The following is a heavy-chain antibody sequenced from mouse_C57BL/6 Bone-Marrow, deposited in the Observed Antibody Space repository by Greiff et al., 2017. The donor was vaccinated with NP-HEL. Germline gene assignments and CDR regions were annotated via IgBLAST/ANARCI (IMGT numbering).Heavy chain of an antibody. CDR1: GYTFTSYW. CDR2: IHPNSGST. Sequence: VQLQQPGAELVKPGASVKLSCKASGYTFTSYWMHWVKQRPGQGLEWIGMIHPNSGSTNYNEKFKSKATLTVDKSSSTAYMKLSSLTSEDSAVYYCASPPYYYGSSYWYFDVWGTGTTVTVSS. CDR3: ASPPYYYGSSYWYFDV. J-gene: IGHJ1*03. D-gene: IGHD1-1*01. V-gene: IGHV1-64*01.